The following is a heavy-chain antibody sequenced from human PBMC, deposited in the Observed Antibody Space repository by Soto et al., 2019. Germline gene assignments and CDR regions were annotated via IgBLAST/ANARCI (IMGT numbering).Heavy chain of an antibody. V-gene: IGHV1-8*01. CDR1: GYTFTSYD. Sequence: GASVKVSCKASGYTFTSYDINWVRQATGQGLEWMGWMNPNSGNTGYAQKFQGRVTMTRNTSISTAYMELSSLRSEDTAVYYCTRGSAAGNWFDPWGQGTLVTVSS. D-gene: IGHD6-13*01. J-gene: IGHJ5*02. CDR2: MNPNSGNT. CDR3: TRGSAAGNWFDP.